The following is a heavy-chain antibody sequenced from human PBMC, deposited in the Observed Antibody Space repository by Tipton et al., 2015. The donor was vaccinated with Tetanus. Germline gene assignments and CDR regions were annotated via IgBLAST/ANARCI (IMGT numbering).Heavy chain of an antibody. V-gene: IGHV4-31*03. CDR1: GGSISSGGYY. D-gene: IGHD2-15*01. CDR2: IYYSGST. J-gene: IGHJ4*02. CDR3: ACTRPLSVVFDY. Sequence: TLSLTCTVSGGSISSGGYYWSWIRQHPGKGLEWIGYIYYSGSTYYNPSLKSRVTISVDTSKNQFSLKLSSVTAADTAVYYCACTRPLSVVFDYWGQGTLVTVSS.